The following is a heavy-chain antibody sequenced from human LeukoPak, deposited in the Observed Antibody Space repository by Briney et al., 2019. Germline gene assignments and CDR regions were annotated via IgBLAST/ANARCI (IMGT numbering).Heavy chain of an antibody. CDR2: INHSGST. J-gene: IGHJ4*02. V-gene: IGHV4-34*01. Sequence: PSETLSLTCAVYGGSFSGYYWSWIRQPPGKGLEWIGEINHSGSTNYNPSLKSRVTISVDTSKNQFSLKLSSVTAADTAVYYCARARFLRFLEWLSARPYFDYWGQGTLVTVSS. CDR1: GGSFSGYY. CDR3: ARARFLRFLEWLSARPYFDY. D-gene: IGHD3-3*01.